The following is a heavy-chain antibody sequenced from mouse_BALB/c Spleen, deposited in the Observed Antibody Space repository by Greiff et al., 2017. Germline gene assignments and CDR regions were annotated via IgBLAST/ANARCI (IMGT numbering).Heavy chain of an antibody. CDR3: ARLAYYRYDDAMDY. Sequence: EVKLQESGPELVKPGASVKISCKASGYTFTDYNMHWVKQSHGKSLEWIGYIYPYNGGTGYNQKFKSKATLTVDNSSSTAYMELRSLTSEDSAVYYCARLAYYRYDDAMDYWGQGTSVTVSS. CDR2: IYPYNGGT. J-gene: IGHJ4*01. CDR1: GYTFTDYN. D-gene: IGHD2-14*01. V-gene: IGHV1S29*02.